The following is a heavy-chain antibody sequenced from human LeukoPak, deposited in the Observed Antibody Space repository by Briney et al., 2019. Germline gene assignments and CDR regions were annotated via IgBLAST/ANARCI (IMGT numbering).Heavy chain of an antibody. CDR3: ARDGSGSYYQAYYFDY. Sequence: GRSLRLSCAASGFTFSSYAMHWVRQAPGKGLEWVAVISYDGSNKYYADSVKGRFTISRDNSKNTLYQQMNSLRAEDTAVYYCARDGSGSYYQAYYFDYWGQGTLVTVSS. V-gene: IGHV3-30*04. CDR1: GFTFSSYA. D-gene: IGHD3-10*01. J-gene: IGHJ4*02. CDR2: ISYDGSNK.